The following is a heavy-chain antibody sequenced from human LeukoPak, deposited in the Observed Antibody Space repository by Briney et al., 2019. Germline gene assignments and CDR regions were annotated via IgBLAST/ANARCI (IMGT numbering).Heavy chain of an antibody. CDR2: IYYSGST. CDR1: GGSLSSSSYY. V-gene: IGHV4-39*01. J-gene: IGHJ4*02. CDR3: ARHGSYGDLYYFDY. Sequence: SETLSLTCTVSGGSLSSSSYYWGWIRQPPGKGLEWIGSIYYSGSTYYNPSLKSRVTISVDTSKNQFSLKLSSVTAADTAVYYCARHGSYGDLYYFDYWGQGTLVTVSS. D-gene: IGHD4-17*01.